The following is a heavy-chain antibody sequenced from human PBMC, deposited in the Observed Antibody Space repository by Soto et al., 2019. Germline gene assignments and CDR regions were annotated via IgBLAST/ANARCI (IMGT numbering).Heavy chain of an antibody. CDR3: ARGERVDCSGGSCYPFDY. J-gene: IGHJ4*02. CDR1: GFTFSSYA. Sequence: QVQLVESGGGVVQPGRSLRLSCAASGFTFSSYAMHWVRQAPGKGLEWVAVISYDGSNKYYADSVKGRFTISRDNSKNTLYLQMSSLRAEDTAVYYCARGERVDCSGGSCYPFDYWGQGTLVTVSS. D-gene: IGHD2-15*01. V-gene: IGHV3-30-3*01. CDR2: ISYDGSNK.